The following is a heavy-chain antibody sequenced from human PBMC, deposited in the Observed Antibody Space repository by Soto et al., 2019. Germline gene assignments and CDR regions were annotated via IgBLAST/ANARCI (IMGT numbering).Heavy chain of an antibody. CDR2: INAGNGNT. Sequence: VASVKVSCKASGYTFSTYAMHWVRQAPGQRLEWMGWINAGNGNTKYSQKLQGRVTITRDTSASTAYMELSSLRSEDTAVYYCARAPSWWYFDLWGRGTLVTVSS. V-gene: IGHV1-3*01. CDR3: ARAPSWWYFDL. CDR1: GYTFSTYA. J-gene: IGHJ2*01.